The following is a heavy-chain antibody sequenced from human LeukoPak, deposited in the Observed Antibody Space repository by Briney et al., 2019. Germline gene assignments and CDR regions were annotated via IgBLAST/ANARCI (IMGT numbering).Heavy chain of an antibody. J-gene: IGHJ4*02. CDR2: IYYSGST. CDR3: ARRKNSYGDFDY. V-gene: IGHV4-59*08. D-gene: IGHD5-18*01. CDR1: GGSISSYY. Sequence: SETLSLTRTVSGGSISSYYWSWIQQPPGKGLEWIGYIYYSGSTNYNPSLKSRVTISVDTSKNQFSLKLSSVTAADTAVYYCARRKNSYGDFDYWGQGTLVTVSS.